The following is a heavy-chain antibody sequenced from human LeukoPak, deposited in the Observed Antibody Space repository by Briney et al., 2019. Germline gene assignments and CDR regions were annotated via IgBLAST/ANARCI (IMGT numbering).Heavy chain of an antibody. CDR3: ARSYSGIPYYFDY. J-gene: IGHJ4*02. CDR1: GDSISGYY. Sequence: SETLSLTCTVSGDSISGYYWSWIRQPPGKGLQWIGNIYHSGSTNYSPSLKSRVTISVDTSKNQFSLKLSSVTAADTAVYYCARSYSGIPYYFDYWGQGTLVTVSS. V-gene: IGHV4-59*01. D-gene: IGHD1-26*01. CDR2: IYHSGST.